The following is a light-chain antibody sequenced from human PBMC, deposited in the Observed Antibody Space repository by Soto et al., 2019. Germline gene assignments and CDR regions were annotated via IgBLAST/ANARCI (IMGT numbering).Light chain of an antibody. CDR1: QSISSC. CDR3: QQYNSYPWT. Sequence: DIQMTQSPSTLSASVGDRVTITCRASQSISSCLAWYQQKPGKAPKVLIYKASSLESGGPSRFSGSGSGTEFTLAISSLQPDDFATYYCQQYNSYPWTFGQGTKVEIK. V-gene: IGKV1-5*03. CDR2: KAS. J-gene: IGKJ1*01.